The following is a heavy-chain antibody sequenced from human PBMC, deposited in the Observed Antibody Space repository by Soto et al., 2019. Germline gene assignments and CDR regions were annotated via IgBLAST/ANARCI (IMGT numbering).Heavy chain of an antibody. CDR2: VFASGIT. J-gene: IGHJ4*02. CDR3: ARVQGSSGYYHFDY. Sequence: SETLSLTCTVSGGSISSSSYYWGLIRQPPGKGLEWIGYVFASGITNYNPSLKSRLSTSLDTSKNQLSLKLSSVTAADTAVYYCARVQGSSGYYHFDYWGQGTRVTVSS. CDR1: GGSISSSSYY. D-gene: IGHD3-22*01. V-gene: IGHV4-61*05.